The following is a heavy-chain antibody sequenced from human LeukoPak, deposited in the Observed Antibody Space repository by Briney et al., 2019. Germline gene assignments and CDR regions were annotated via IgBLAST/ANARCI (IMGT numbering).Heavy chain of an antibody. D-gene: IGHD6-13*01. J-gene: IGHJ4*02. V-gene: IGHV5-51*01. CDR2: IYPRDSDT. CDR1: GYSFTNYW. Sequence: GESLKISCEGSGYSFTNYWIGWVRQMPGKGLEWMGIIYPRDSDTRYSPSFQGQVTISADKSISTAYLQWSSLKASDTAMYYCATVTAAGSHSIDYWGQGTLVTVSS. CDR3: ATVTAAGSHSIDY.